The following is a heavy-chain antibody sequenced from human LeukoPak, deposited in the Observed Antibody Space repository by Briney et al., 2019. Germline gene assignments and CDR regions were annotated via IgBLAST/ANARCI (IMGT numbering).Heavy chain of an antibody. V-gene: IGHV1-18*01. D-gene: IGHD6-19*01. Sequence: ASVKVSCKASGYTFTNYGISWVRQAPGQGLEWMGWISSYNGNTKYAQKHQGRVTMTIDTSTSTAYMELRSLRSDDTAVYYCARDGYSSDWYPLDAFEIWGQGTMVTVSS. CDR1: GYTFTNYG. J-gene: IGHJ3*02. CDR2: ISSYNGNT. CDR3: ARDGYSSDWYPLDAFEI.